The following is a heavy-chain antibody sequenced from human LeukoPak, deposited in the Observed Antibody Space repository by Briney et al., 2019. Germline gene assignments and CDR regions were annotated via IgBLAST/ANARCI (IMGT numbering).Heavy chain of an antibody. D-gene: IGHD3-22*01. CDR2: INPNSGGT. CDR1: GYTFTGYY. CDR3: ARYYYDSSGAFDY. V-gene: IGHV1-2*02. J-gene: IGHJ4*02. Sequence: GASVKVPCKASGYTFTGYYMHWVRQAPGQGLEWMGWINPNSGGTNYAQKFQGRVTMTRDTSISTAYMELSRLRSDDTAVYYCARYYYDSSGAFDYWGQGTLVTVSS.